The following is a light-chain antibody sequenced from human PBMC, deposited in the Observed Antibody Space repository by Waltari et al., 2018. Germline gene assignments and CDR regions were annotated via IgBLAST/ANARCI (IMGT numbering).Light chain of an antibody. CDR2: WAS. Sequence: DFVMTQSPDSLAVSLGERATINCRSSQSVLSNNQNYLAWYQQKPGQPPKLLIYWASTRASGLPDRFGGRGYGTDFTLTISSLQAEDVAVYYCQQHHSAPLTFGGGTKVEI. V-gene: IGKV4-1*01. J-gene: IGKJ4*01. CDR1: QSVLSNNQNY. CDR3: QQHHSAPLT.